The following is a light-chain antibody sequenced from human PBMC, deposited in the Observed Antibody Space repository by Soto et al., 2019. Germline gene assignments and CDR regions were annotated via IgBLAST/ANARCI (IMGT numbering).Light chain of an antibody. V-gene: IGKV1-5*03. Sequence: DIPMTQSPSTLSASVGDRVTITCRASQSISSWVAWYQQKPGKAPKLLIYKASSLESGVPSRVSGSGSGTEFTLTISSLQPDDFATYYCQQYNSYPLTFGGGTKVEVK. CDR2: KAS. CDR3: QQYNSYPLT. J-gene: IGKJ4*01. CDR1: QSISSW.